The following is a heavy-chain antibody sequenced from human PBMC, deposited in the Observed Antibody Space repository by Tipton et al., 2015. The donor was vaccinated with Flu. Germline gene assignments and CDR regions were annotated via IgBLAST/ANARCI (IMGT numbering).Heavy chain of an antibody. CDR1: GVSISSGSFY. Sequence: LRLSCTVSGVSISSGSFYRSWIRQPAGKGLEWLGHFYTSGNTNYSPSLKSRITISVDTSKNQFSLKLSSVTAADTAVYYCVREDSSSWYVSRWFDPWGQGALVTVSS. CDR3: VREDSSSWYVSRWFDP. V-gene: IGHV4-61*09. CDR2: FYTSGNT. J-gene: IGHJ5*02. D-gene: IGHD6-13*01.